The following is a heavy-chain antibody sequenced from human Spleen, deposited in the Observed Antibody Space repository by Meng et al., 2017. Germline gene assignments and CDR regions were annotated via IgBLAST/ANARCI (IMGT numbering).Heavy chain of an antibody. CDR1: GYSFPSYA. CDR2: INAGNGNT. CDR3: GRLGYCTTTSCYSDY. J-gene: IGHJ4*02. Sequence: QSGTDVKKPGPSVKGSCPASGYSFPSYAMHWVRQAPGQRLEWMGWINAGNGNTKYSQKFQGRVTITRDTSARTAHLELSSLSSEDTAVYYCGRLGYCTTTSCYSDYWGQGTLVTVS. V-gene: IGHV1-3*01. D-gene: IGHD2-2*01.